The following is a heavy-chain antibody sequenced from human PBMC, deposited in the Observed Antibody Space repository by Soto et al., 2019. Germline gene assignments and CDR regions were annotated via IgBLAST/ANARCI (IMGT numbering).Heavy chain of an antibody. CDR1: GDSISSSSYY. V-gene: IGHV4-39*01. J-gene: IGHJ4*02. D-gene: IGHD4-17*01. CDR3: ASLYGDYVPY. Sequence: QLQLQESGPGLVKPSETLSLTCSVSGDSISSSSYYWGWLRQPPGKGLEWIGTSNYSGSTYYNPSLKSRVTISVDTAKQQFSLKMSSVTAADTALYYCASLYGDYVPYWGQGILVSVSS. CDR2: SNYSGST.